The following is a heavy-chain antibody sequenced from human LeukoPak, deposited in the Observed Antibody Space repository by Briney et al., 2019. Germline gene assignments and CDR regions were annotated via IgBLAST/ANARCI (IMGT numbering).Heavy chain of an antibody. J-gene: IGHJ4*02. CDR3: ARGRGDYVWGSYRQTTQFDY. CDR1: GYTFTSYD. V-gene: IGHV1-8*01. D-gene: IGHD3-16*02. CDR2: MNPNSGNT. Sequence: ASVKVSCKASGYTFTSYDINWVRQATGQGLEWMGWMNPNSGNTGYAQKFQGRVTMTRNTSISTAYMELSSLRSEDTAVYYCARGRGDYVWGSYRQTTQFDYWGQGTLVTVSS.